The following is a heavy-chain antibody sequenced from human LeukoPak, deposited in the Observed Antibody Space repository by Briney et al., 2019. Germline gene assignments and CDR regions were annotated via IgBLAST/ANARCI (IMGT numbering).Heavy chain of an antibody. Sequence: ASVKVSCKASGYTFTSYAMNWVRQAPGQGLEWMGIINPKGASTSYAQKFQGRVTMTRDTSTSTVYMELSSLRSEDTAVYYCARDYYGGPTWGQGTLVTVSS. D-gene: IGHD4-23*01. CDR2: INPKGAST. J-gene: IGHJ5*02. CDR1: GYTFTSYA. CDR3: ARDYYGGPT. V-gene: IGHV1-46*01.